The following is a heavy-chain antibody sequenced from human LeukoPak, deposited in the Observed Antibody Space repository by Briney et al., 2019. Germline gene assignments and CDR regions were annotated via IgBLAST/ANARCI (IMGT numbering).Heavy chain of an antibody. CDR3: AKGLGTTTWFDP. CDR2: ISYDGSNK. CDR1: GSTFSRSW. Sequence: GGSLRLSCAASGSTFSRSWMSWVRQAPGKGLEWVAVISYDGSNKYYADSVKGRFTISRDNSKNTLYLQMNSLRAEDTAVYYCAKGLGTTTWFDPWGQGTLVTVSS. V-gene: IGHV3-30*18. J-gene: IGHJ5*02. D-gene: IGHD1-1*01.